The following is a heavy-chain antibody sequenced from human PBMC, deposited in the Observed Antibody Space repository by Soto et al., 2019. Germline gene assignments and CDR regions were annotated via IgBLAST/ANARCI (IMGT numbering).Heavy chain of an antibody. Sequence: GASVQVSCKASGYTFTGYYMHWVRQAPGQGLEWMGWINPNSGGTNYAQKFQGWVTMTRDTSISTAYMELSRLRSDDTAVYYCARALRCSGGSCYSGQYPIYYGMDVWGQGTTVTVSS. J-gene: IGHJ6*02. CDR3: ARALRCSGGSCYSGQYPIYYGMDV. CDR2: INPNSGGT. D-gene: IGHD2-15*01. CDR1: GYTFTGYY. V-gene: IGHV1-2*04.